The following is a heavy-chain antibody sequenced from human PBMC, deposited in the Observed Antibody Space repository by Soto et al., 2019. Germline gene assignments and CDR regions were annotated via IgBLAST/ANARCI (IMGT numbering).Heavy chain of an antibody. D-gene: IGHD3-10*01. CDR3: AKGSSASRPYYFDY. CDR2: ITGSGGDT. CDR1: GFTFSDYA. V-gene: IGHV3-23*01. J-gene: IGHJ4*02. Sequence: EVQLLESGGGLVQPGGSLRLSCAASGFTFSDYAMGWVRQAPGKGLEWVSAITGSGGDTYHADSVQGRLTISRDNSKSTLYMQMNNLRAEDSAIYYCAKGSSASRPYYFDYWGQGTVVSVSS.